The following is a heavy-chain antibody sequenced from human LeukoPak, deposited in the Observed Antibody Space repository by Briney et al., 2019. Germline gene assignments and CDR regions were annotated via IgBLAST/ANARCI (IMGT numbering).Heavy chain of an antibody. CDR2: IHSNGRT. CDR1: GGSISNSY. J-gene: IGHJ5*02. V-gene: IGHV4-59*01. Sequence: SQTLSLTCTLAGGSISNSYWSCIRQPPGEGLEWIAYIHSNGRTNYNPSLKSRVTISMDTSKNQFSLKLNSVTAADTAVYYCARGAGWYEHWGQGTLVTVSS. D-gene: IGHD4/OR15-4a*01. CDR3: ARGAGWYEH.